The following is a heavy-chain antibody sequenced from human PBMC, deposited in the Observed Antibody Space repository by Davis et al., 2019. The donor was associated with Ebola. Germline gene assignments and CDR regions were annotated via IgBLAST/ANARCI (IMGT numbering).Heavy chain of an antibody. V-gene: IGHV3-23*01. D-gene: IGHD6-19*01. CDR2: ISGSGDAT. CDR1: GFNFNTYD. J-gene: IGHJ5*02. Sequence: GESLKISCAASGFNFNTYDMTWVRQAPGKGLEWVSVISGSGDATYYADSVKGRFTISGDNSKKTLLLQMNSLGADDTAVYYCARGYSCDSWGQGTLVTVSS. CDR3: ARGYSCDS.